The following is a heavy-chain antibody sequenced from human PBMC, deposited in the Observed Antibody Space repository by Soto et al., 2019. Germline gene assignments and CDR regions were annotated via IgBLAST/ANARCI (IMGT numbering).Heavy chain of an antibody. D-gene: IGHD3-22*01. Sequence: VSVRLSCAASGFTFSSYAMSWVRQAPGKGLEWVSASRGSGGSTYYADSVKGRFTISRDNSKNTLYLQMNSLRAEDTAVYYCAKAATYMIVNNWFDPWGQGTLVTVSS. CDR2: SRGSGGST. CDR3: AKAATYMIVNNWFDP. CDR1: GFTFSSYA. V-gene: IGHV3-23*01. J-gene: IGHJ5*02.